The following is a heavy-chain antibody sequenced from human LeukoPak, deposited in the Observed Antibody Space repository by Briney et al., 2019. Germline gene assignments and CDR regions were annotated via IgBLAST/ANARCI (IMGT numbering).Heavy chain of an antibody. Sequence: SETLSLTCTVSGGSISSGSYYWSWIRQPAGKGLEWIGRIYTSGSTNYNPSLKSRVTISVDTSKNQFSLKLSSVTAADTAVYYCARGARGELPAMAPFDYWGQGTLVTVSS. CDR1: GGSISSGSYY. CDR3: ARGARGELPAMAPFDY. V-gene: IGHV4-61*02. J-gene: IGHJ4*02. CDR2: IYTSGST. D-gene: IGHD5-18*01.